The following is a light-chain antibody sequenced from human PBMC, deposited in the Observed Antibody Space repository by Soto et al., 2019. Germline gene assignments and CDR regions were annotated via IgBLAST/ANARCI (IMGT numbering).Light chain of an antibody. J-gene: IGLJ1*01. Sequence: QSVLTQPASVSVSPGQSITISCAGTGSDVGGYNLVSWYQQHPGKAPKLIICEVTTRPSGVSNRFSGSKSGTTASLTVSGLQAEDEADYFCSSYAGSNTYVFGTGTKVTVL. CDR2: EVT. CDR3: SSYAGSNTYV. CDR1: GSDVGGYNL. V-gene: IGLV2-14*02.